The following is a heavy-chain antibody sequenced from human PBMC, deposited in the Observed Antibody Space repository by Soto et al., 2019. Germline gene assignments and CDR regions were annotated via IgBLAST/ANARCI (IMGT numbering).Heavy chain of an antibody. CDR2: ISSSSSTI. Sequence: EVRLVESGGGLVQPGGSLRLSCAVSGLTFSIYGMNWVRQAPGKGLEIISYISSSSSTIFYADSVKGRFTISRDNARNLRYLQMNSLRDEDTAVYYCAGLENYYYGMDVWGQGTMGTVSS. J-gene: IGHJ6*02. CDR3: AGLENYYYGMDV. CDR1: GLTFSIYG. V-gene: IGHV3-48*02.